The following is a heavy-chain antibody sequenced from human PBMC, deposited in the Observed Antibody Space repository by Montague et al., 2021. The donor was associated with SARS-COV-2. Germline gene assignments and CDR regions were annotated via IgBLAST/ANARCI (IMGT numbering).Heavy chain of an antibody. CDR3: AKDLVDY. CDR1: GFRFSNFA. J-gene: IGHJ4*02. CDR2: ISGGDGST. V-gene: IGHV3-23*01. D-gene: IGHD2-15*01. Sequence: SLRLSCAASGFRFSNFAMSWVRQAPGKGLEWVSSISGGDGSTYYADSVKGRFTISRDNSKNALYLQMNSLRARDTAVYYCAKDLVDYWGQGTMVTVSS.